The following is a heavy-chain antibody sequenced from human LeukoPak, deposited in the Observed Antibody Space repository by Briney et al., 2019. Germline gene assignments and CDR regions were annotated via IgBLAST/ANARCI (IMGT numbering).Heavy chain of an antibody. J-gene: IGHJ4*02. D-gene: IGHD3-22*01. Sequence: GGSLRLSCAASGFTFSNAWMNWVRQAPGKGLEWVGRIKSKTDGGTTDYAAPVKGRFTIPRDDSKNTLYLQMNSLKTEDTAVYYCSTTYYYDSSEGYWGQGTLVTVSS. CDR3: STTYYYDSSEGY. CDR1: GFTFSNAW. CDR2: IKSKTDGGTT. V-gene: IGHV3-15*07.